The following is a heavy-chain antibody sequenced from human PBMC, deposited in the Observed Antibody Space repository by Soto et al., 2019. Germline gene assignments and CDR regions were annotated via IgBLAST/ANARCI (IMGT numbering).Heavy chain of an antibody. D-gene: IGHD3-3*01. CDR2: ITPMFDTP. CDR1: GSTFSRSA. V-gene: IGHV1-69*13. J-gene: IGHJ5*02. Sequence: SVKVSCKASGSTFSRSAISCVRQVPGQGLEWIGGITPMFDTPNYAQKLQGRVTTTAAETTNTVYMEMSSVRSEDKAISFCAREGGDTYGLGGGQAFEPWGEGTVVTV. CDR3: AREGGDTYGLGGGQAFEP.